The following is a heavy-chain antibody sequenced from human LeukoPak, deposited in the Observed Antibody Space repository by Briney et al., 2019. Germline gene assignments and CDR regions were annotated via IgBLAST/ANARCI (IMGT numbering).Heavy chain of an antibody. Sequence: ASVKVSCKASGYTFTSYGISWMRQAPGQGLEWMGWISAYNGNTNYAQKLQGRVTMTTDTSTSTAYMELRSLRSDDTAVYYCARQRRANIVGAIPDFDYWGQGTLVTVSS. CDR1: GYTFTSYG. J-gene: IGHJ4*02. CDR3: ARQRRANIVGAIPDFDY. V-gene: IGHV1-18*01. CDR2: ISAYNGNT. D-gene: IGHD1-26*01.